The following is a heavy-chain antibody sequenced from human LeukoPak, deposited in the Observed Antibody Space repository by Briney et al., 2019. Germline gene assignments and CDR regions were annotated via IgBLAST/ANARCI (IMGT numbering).Heavy chain of an antibody. Sequence: WASVKVSCKASGYTFTSYYMSWVRQAPGQGLEWMGIITPSGGNTSYGQKSQGRVTITRDMSTSTVEMELSSLRSQGTAVYYCARDRGYSYGTPDGFDFWARGTLVTVSS. D-gene: IGHD5-18*01. J-gene: IGHJ4*02. CDR2: ITPSGGNT. V-gene: IGHV1-46*01. CDR1: GYTFTSYY. CDR3: ARDRGYSYGTPDGFDF.